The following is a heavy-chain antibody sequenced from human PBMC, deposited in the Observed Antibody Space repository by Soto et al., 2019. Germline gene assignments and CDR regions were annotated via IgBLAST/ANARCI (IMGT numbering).Heavy chain of an antibody. CDR1: GGTFSSYA. D-gene: IGHD6-13*01. V-gene: IGHV1-69*06. CDR3: ATTPRSSSSWYYYYGMDV. Sequence: QVQLVQSGAEVKKPGSSVKVSCKASGGTFSSYAISWVRQAPGQGLEWMGGIIPISGTANYAQKFQGRVTITADKSTSTAYMELSSLRSEDTAVYYCATTPRSSSSWYYYYGMDVWGQGTTVTVSS. J-gene: IGHJ6*02. CDR2: IIPISGTA.